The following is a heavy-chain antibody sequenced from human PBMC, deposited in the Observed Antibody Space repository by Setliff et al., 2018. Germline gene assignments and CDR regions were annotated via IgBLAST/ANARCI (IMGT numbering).Heavy chain of an antibody. CDR2: ISSSSSYI. CDR3: ASGCIAASRCYGMDV. V-gene: IGHV3-21*01. J-gene: IGHJ6*02. CDR1: GFTFSSYS. Sequence: KTGGSLRLSCAASGFTFSSYSMNWVRQAPGKGLEWVSSISSSSSYIYYADSVKGRFTISRDNAKNSLYLQMNNLRAEDTAVYYCASGCIAASRCYGMDVWGQGTTVTVSS. D-gene: IGHD6-6*01.